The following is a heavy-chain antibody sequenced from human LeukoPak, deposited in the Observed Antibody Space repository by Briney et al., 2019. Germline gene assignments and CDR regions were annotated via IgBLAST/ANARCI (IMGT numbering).Heavy chain of an antibody. CDR2: IYFIGNT. D-gene: IGHD6-25*01. V-gene: IGHV4-59*01. Sequence: SETLSLTCAVSGVSISNYYLSWLRQPPGKGLEWIGHIYFIGNTNYNASLKRRVTISLDTSKNHFSLKLTSVTAADTAIYYCATKKTTPRSGFDYWGQGTLVTVSS. CDR1: GVSISNYY. J-gene: IGHJ4*02. CDR3: ATKKTTPRSGFDY.